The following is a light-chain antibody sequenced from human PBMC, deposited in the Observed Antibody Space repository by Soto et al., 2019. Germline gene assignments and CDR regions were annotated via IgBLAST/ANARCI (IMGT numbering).Light chain of an antibody. J-gene: IGKJ2*03. CDR2: DSS. CDR1: YAISSS. Sequence: DIELPQSPSFMSASAEDRVTISCRASYAISSSLAWYQQEPGKPPKLLIYDSSTLQTGVRSRCTGSGSGKKFTHTISRQQVGDFATYFGQQFKHHPTSFGRGPKLEI. V-gene: IGKV1-9*01. CDR3: QQFKHHPTS.